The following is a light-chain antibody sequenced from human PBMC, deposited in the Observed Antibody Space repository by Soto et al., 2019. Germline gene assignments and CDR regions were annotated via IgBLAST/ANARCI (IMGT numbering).Light chain of an antibody. J-gene: IGKJ1*01. Sequence: EIVLTQSPATLSLSPGERATLSCRASQSVSSYLGWYQQKPGQAPRLLIDDASNRAAGIPARFSGSGSGTDFTLTISSLEPEDSAVYFCQQRSNWPCTFGQGTKVDIK. CDR1: QSVSSY. CDR2: DAS. V-gene: IGKV3-11*01. CDR3: QQRSNWPCT.